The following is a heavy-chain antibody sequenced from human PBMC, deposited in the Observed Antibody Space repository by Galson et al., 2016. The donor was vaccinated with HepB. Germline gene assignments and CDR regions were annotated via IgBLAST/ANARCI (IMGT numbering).Heavy chain of an antibody. V-gene: IGHV6-1*01. Sequence: CAISGDSVSRNSAGWVWIRQSSSRGHEWLGRTFYTSKWESDFAKSMVTRIIINADTSKNHLSLQLKSVTPDDTAVYYCARVTRSWVSYYFDSWGQGTLVSVSS. J-gene: IGHJ4*02. D-gene: IGHD6-13*01. CDR1: GDSVSRNSAG. CDR2: TFYTSKWES. CDR3: ARVTRSWVSYYFDS.